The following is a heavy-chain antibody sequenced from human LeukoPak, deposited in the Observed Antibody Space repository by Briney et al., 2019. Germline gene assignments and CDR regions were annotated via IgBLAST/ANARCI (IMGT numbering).Heavy chain of an antibody. CDR1: GGSISSGGYY. CDR2: IYYSGST. CDR3: AREGVYYDSSGTLAPYFDY. V-gene: IGHV4-31*03. Sequence: SETLFLTCTVSGGSISSGGYYWSWIRQHPGKGLEWIGYIYYSGSTYYNPSLKSRVTISVDTSKNQFSLKLSSVTAADTAVYYCAREGVYYDSSGTLAPYFDYWGQGTLVTVSS. J-gene: IGHJ4*02. D-gene: IGHD3-22*01.